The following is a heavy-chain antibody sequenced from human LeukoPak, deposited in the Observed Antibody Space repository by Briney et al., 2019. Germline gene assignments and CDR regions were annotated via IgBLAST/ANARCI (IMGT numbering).Heavy chain of an antibody. J-gene: IGHJ3*01. CDR3: AKEGGWLPHYAFDV. D-gene: IGHD3-9*01. CDR1: GFTFNKNA. CDR2: LCNDAVST. V-gene: IGHV3-23*01. Sequence: GGSLTLSCAASGFTFNKNAMSWVRRAPGKGLEWVSSLCNDAVSTFYAHSVKGRFTISRDDCKNALFLQMSSLTADDTAVYYCAKEGGWLPHYAFDVLGQGTMVTVSS.